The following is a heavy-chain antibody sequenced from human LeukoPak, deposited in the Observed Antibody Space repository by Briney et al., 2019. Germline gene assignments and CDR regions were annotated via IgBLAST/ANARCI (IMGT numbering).Heavy chain of an antibody. CDR2: IWYDGTNK. Sequence: PGGSLRLSCAASGFTFSTFAIHWVRQAPGKGLEWVAAIWYDGTNKYYADSVKGRFTISRDNSKNTLYLQMSSLRAEDTAVYYCTRDRYTSGWYPNYWGQGTLVTVSS. V-gene: IGHV3-33*01. CDR3: TRDRYTSGWYPNY. D-gene: IGHD6-19*01. CDR1: GFTFSTFA. J-gene: IGHJ4*02.